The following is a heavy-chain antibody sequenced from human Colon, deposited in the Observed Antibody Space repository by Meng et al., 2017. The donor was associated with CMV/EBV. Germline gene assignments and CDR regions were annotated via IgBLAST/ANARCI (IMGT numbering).Heavy chain of an antibody. D-gene: IGHD3-22*01. CDR1: GFIVSNNH. Sequence: GGSLRLSCAASGFIVSNNHMTWVRQAPGKGLEYVSIIYSGGSTDYVDSVKGRFTISRDSSKNTVFLQMNSLRLEDTALYYCARGGYYEAWGQGTLVTVSS. J-gene: IGHJ5*02. CDR2: IYSGGST. CDR3: ARGGYYEA. V-gene: IGHV3-66*02.